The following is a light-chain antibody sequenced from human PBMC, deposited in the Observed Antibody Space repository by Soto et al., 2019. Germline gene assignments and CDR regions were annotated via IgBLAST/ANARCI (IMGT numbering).Light chain of an antibody. CDR2: VNSDGSH. V-gene: IGLV4-69*01. J-gene: IGLJ3*02. Sequence: QSVLTQSPSASASLGASVKLTCTLRSGHNNYAIAWHQQQPEKGPLFLMKVNSDGSHSKGDGIPDRFSRSSSGAERYLTISRLQSEDEADYYCQTWGTGTWVFGGGTKLTV. CDR1: SGHNNYA. CDR3: QTWGTGTWV.